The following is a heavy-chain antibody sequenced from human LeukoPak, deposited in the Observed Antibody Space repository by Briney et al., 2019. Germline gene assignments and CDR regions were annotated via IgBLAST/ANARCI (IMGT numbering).Heavy chain of an antibody. CDR2: ISGSGGST. Sequence: QTGGSLRLSCAASGFTFSSYGMSWVRQAPGKGLEWVSAISGSGGSTYYADSVKGRFTISRDNAKNSLYLQMNSLRAEDTAVYYCATLTHYYGSGSYYNSDYWGQGTLVTVSS. D-gene: IGHD3-10*01. CDR3: ATLTHYYGSGSYYNSDY. V-gene: IGHV3-23*01. CDR1: GFTFSSYG. J-gene: IGHJ4*02.